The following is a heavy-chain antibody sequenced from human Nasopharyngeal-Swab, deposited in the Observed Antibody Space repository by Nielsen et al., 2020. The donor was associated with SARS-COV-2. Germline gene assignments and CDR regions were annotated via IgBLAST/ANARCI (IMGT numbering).Heavy chain of an antibody. D-gene: IGHD2-2*01. CDR1: GYTFNNYY. CDR2: INPGSGGT. J-gene: IGHJ6*02. V-gene: IGHV1-46*02. Sequence: ASAKVSCKASGYTFNNYYIHWVLQAPAQGLEWMGMINPGSGGTTYAQKFQGRVTMTRDTSTSTVFMDLSSLRSEDTAVYYCARRGRCSGSSCDMDVWGQGTTVTVSS. CDR3: ARRGRCSGSSCDMDV.